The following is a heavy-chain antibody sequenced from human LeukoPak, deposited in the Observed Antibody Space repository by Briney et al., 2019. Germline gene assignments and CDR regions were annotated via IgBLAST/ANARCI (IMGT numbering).Heavy chain of an antibody. CDR3: ASRTGCSGGSCYSYYFDY. J-gene: IGHJ4*02. CDR1: GGSITSYY. Sequence: PSETLSLTCAVSGGSITSYYWSWIRQPPGKGLEWIGYIYHSGSTIYNPSLTSRVTISVDTSKNQFSLKLSSVTAADTALYYCASRTGCSGGSCYSYYFDYWGQGTLVTVSS. D-gene: IGHD2-15*01. V-gene: IGHV4-59*08. CDR2: IYHSGST.